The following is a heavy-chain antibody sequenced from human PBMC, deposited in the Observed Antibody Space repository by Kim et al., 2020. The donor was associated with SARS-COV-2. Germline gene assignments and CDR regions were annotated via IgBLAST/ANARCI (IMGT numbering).Heavy chain of an antibody. CDR1: GYTFTANA. CDR3: ARTIAADY. J-gene: IGHJ4*02. Sequence: ASVKVSCKASGYTFTANAITWVRQAPGQGLEWMGWINTNTGNPTYAPGFTGRFLFSLDTSVSSAYLEISGLKAEDTAVYYCARTIAADYWGQGNLVTVPS. V-gene: IGHV7-4-1*02. D-gene: IGHD2-15*01. CDR2: INTNTGNP.